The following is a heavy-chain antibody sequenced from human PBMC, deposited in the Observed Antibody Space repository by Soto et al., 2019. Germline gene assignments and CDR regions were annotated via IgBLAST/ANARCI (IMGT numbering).Heavy chain of an antibody. CDR1: GYTFFNHA. Sequence: ASVKVSCKASGYTFFNHAIQWVRQAPGQRLEWMGWINVGNGNTRYSQKFQGRVTISRDTSASTAYMELSSLRSEDTAVYYCARVDCGGDCYLIDYWGQGTLVTVSS. CDR2: INVGNGNT. D-gene: IGHD2-21*02. CDR3: ARVDCGGDCYLIDY. V-gene: IGHV1-3*01. J-gene: IGHJ4*02.